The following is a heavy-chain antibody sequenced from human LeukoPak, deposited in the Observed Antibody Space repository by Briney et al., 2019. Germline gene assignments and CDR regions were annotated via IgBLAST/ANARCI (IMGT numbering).Heavy chain of an antibody. Sequence: SETLSLTCTVSGGSISNYYWSWIRQPAGKGLEWIGYIYYSGSTYYNPSLKSRVTISVDTSKNQFSLKLSSVTAADTAVYYCARDPGYYGSGSYSPYYFDYWGQGTLVTVSS. J-gene: IGHJ4*02. D-gene: IGHD3-10*01. CDR1: GGSISNYY. CDR3: ARDPGYYGSGSYSPYYFDY. CDR2: IYYSGST. V-gene: IGHV4-59*06.